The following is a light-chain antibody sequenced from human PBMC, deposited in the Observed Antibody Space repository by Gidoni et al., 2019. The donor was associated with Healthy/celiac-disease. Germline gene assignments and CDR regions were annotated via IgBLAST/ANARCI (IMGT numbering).Light chain of an antibody. J-gene: IGKJ2*01. CDR1: QSISSY. CDR3: QQSYSTLYT. Sequence: DIQMTQSPSSLSASVGDRVTITFRASQSISSYLNWYQQKPGKAPKLLIYAASSLQSGVPSRCSGSGAGTDFTLTISSLQPEDFATYYCQQSYSTLYTFGQGTKLEIK. CDR2: AAS. V-gene: IGKV1-39*01.